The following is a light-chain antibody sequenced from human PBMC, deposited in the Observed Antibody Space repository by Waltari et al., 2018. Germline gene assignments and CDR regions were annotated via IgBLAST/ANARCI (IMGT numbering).Light chain of an antibody. CDR2: DAS. CDR3: QQYDNLPPGT. V-gene: IGKV1-33*01. Sequence: DIQMTQSPSSLSASVGDRVTITCQASQDISNYLNWYQQEPGKAPKLLIYDASNLETGVPSRFSGSGSGTDCTFTISSLQAEDSATYYCQQYDNLPPGTFGPGTKVDIK. J-gene: IGKJ3*01. CDR1: QDISNY.